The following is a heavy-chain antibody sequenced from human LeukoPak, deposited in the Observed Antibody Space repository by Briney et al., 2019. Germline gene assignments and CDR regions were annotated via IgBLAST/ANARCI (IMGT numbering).Heavy chain of an antibody. CDR2: IDYSGNP. J-gene: IGHJ4*02. CDR3: ARLVNWYGSGSSHPSFDY. Sequence: PSETLSLTCTVSGGSIRSSSYYWGWIRQPPGKGLEWIGSIDYSGNPYSNPSLKSRLTVSVDTSRNQFSLKLSSMTAADTAVYYCARLVNWYGSGSSHPSFDYWGQGTLVTVSS. CDR1: GGSIRSSSYY. D-gene: IGHD3-10*01. V-gene: IGHV4-39*01.